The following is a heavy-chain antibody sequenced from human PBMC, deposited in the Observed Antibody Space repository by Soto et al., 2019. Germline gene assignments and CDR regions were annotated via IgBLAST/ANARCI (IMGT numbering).Heavy chain of an antibody. V-gene: IGHV3-30-3*01. CDR3: AMDFGDDDFLDY. J-gene: IGHJ4*02. CDR2: ISYDGSDK. Sequence: QVQLVESGGGVVQPGRSLRLSCAASGFTFSSYAMHWVRQAPGKGLEWVAVISYDGSDKYYADSVKGRHTISRDNSKKTLYLQMNSLRAEDTDVYYCAMDFGDDDFLDYWGQGTLVTVSS. CDR1: GFTFSSYA. D-gene: IGHD4-17*01.